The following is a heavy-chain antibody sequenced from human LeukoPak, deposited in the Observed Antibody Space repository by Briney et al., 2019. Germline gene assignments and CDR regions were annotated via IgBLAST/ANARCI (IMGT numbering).Heavy chain of an antibody. CDR3: ARLRGRGYYFDY. V-gene: IGHV4-59*01. CDR2: IYYSGST. Sequence: PSETLSLTCTVSGGSISSYYWSWIRKPPGKGVEWIGYIYYSGSTNYNPSLKSRVTISVDTSKNQFSLKLSSVTAADTAVYYCARLRGRGYYFDYWGQGTLVTVSS. J-gene: IGHJ4*02. CDR1: GGSISSYY. D-gene: IGHD3-10*01.